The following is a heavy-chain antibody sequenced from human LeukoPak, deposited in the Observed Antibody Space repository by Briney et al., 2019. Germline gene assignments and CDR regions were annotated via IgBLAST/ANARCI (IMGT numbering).Heavy chain of an antibody. CDR3: ARFEWDHYFDY. V-gene: IGHV4-39*01. CDR2: IYYSGST. Sequence: SETLSLTCTVSGGSISSSSYYWGWLRQPPGKGLEWIGSIYYSGSTYYNPSLKSRVTISVDTSKNQFSLKLSSVTAADTAVYYCARFEWDHYFDYWGQGTLVTVSS. D-gene: IGHD1-26*01. CDR1: GGSISSSSYY. J-gene: IGHJ4*02.